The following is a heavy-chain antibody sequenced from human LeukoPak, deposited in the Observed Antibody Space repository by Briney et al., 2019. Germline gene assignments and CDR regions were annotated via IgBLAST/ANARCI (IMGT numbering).Heavy chain of an antibody. CDR3: AKTSRGWFGERYFDY. D-gene: IGHD3-10*01. Sequence: PGGSLRLSCTASGFTFSSYAMCWGRQRPPQGMELVSAVSGSGGSTYYADSVKGRFTISRDNSKNTLYLQMNSLRAEDTAVYYCAKTSRGWFGERYFDYWGQGTLVTVSS. J-gene: IGHJ4*02. CDR2: VSGSGGST. CDR1: GFTFSSYA. V-gene: IGHV3-23*01.